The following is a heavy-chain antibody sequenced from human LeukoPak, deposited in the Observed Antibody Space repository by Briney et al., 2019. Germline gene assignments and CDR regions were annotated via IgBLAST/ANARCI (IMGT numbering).Heavy chain of an antibody. CDR1: GGSFSGYY. J-gene: IGHJ5*02. V-gene: IGHV4-34*01. CDR3: ARTGRWERSHIA. D-gene: IGHD1-26*01. CDR2: INHSGST. Sequence: KASETLSLTCAVYGGSFSGYYWSWIRQPPGKGLEWIGEINHSGSTNYNPSLKSRVTISVDMSKNQFSLKLSSVTAADTAVYYCARTGRWERSHIAWGQGTLVTVSS.